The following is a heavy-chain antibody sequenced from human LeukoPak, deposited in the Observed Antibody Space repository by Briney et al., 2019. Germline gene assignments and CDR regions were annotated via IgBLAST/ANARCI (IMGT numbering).Heavy chain of an antibody. CDR1: GYTFTSYG. V-gene: IGHV1-18*01. J-gene: IGHJ5*02. Sequence: GASVKVSCTPSGYTFTSYGINWGRQSPGQGLEWMGWISAYTGNTNYAQKLQGRVTMTTDTSTSTAYMELRSLRSDDTAVYYCARERDSGSYFPPWFDPWGQGTLVTVSS. D-gene: IGHD1-26*01. CDR3: ARERDSGSYFPPWFDP. CDR2: ISAYTGNT.